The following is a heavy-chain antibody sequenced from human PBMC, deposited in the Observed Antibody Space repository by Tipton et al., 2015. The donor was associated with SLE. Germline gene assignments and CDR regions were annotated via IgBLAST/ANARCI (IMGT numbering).Heavy chain of an antibody. J-gene: IGHJ2*01. D-gene: IGHD1-26*01. CDR1: GGSISSSSYY. CDR2: IYYSGST. V-gene: IGHV4-39*01. Sequence: LRLSYTVSGGSISSSSYYWGWIRQPPGKGLEWIGSIYYSGSTYYNPSLKRRVTISVDTSKNQFSLKLSSVTAADTTVCYCASPLIVGAIDWYFDLWGRGTLVTVSS. CDR3: ASPLIVGAIDWYFDL.